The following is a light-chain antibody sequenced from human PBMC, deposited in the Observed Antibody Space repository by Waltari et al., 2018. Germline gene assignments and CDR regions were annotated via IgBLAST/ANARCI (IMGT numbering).Light chain of an antibody. CDR1: VLAKKY. CDR2: KDS. Sequence: SYELTQPSSVSLSPGQTARITCSGDVLAKKYVRWFQRKPGQAPVLMIYKDSERPSGIPERFSGSSSGTTVTLTISGAQVEDEADYYCYSATDNNQGVFGGGTKLTVL. V-gene: IGLV3-27*01. J-gene: IGLJ3*02. CDR3: YSATDNNQGV.